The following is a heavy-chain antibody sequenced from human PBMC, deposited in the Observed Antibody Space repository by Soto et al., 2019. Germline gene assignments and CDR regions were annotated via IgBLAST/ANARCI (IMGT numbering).Heavy chain of an antibody. CDR3: AREDTRSYGSGSYLNYHYYGMDV. V-gene: IGHV3-7*03. CDR1: GFTFSSYW. J-gene: IGHJ6*02. Sequence: PGGSLRLSCAASGFTFSSYWMSWVRQAPGKGLEWVANIKQDGSEKYYVDSVKGRFTISRDNAKNSLYLQMNSLRAEDTAVYYCAREDTRSYGSGSYLNYHYYGMDVWGQGTTITVSS. D-gene: IGHD3-10*01. CDR2: IKQDGSEK.